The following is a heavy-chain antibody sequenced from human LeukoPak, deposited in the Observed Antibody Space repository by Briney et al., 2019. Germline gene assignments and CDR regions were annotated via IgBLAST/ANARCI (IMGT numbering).Heavy chain of an antibody. D-gene: IGHD4-17*01. CDR1: GFTFSNAW. V-gene: IGHV3-15*01. CDR2: IKSKTNGGTT. CDR3: TKFDYAAFEY. Sequence: PGGSLRLSCVASGFTFSNAWMSWVRQAPGKGLEWVGRIKSKTNGGTTDYAAPVKGRFTISRGDSKNTLYLQMNSLKTEDTAVYYCTKFDYAAFEYWGQGTLVTVSS. J-gene: IGHJ4*02.